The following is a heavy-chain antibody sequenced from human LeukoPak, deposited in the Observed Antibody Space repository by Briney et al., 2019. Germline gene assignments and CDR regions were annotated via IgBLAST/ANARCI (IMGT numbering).Heavy chain of an antibody. D-gene: IGHD4-11*01. J-gene: IGHJ5*02. CDR3: ASITVENWFDP. Sequence: GSLRLSCAASGFTFSSYSMNWVRQAPGKGLEWIGEINHSGSTNYNPSLKSRVTISVDTSKNQFSLKLSSVTAADTAVYYCASITVENWFDPWGQGTLVTVSS. V-gene: IGHV4-34*01. CDR2: INHSGST. CDR1: GFTFSSYS.